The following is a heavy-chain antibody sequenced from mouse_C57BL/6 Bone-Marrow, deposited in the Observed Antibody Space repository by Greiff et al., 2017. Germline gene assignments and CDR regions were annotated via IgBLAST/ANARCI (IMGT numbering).Heavy chain of an antibody. J-gene: IGHJ1*03. D-gene: IGHD1-1*02. V-gene: IGHV1-63*01. Sequence: VQLQQSGAELVRPGTSVKMSCKASGYTFTNYWIGWAKQRPGHGLEWIGDIYPGGGYTNYNEKFKGKATLTADKSSSTAYMQFSSLTSEDSDIYYCAREGGGNYWYFDVWGTGTTVTVSS. CDR1: GYTFTNYW. CDR2: IYPGGGYT. CDR3: AREGGGNYWYFDV.